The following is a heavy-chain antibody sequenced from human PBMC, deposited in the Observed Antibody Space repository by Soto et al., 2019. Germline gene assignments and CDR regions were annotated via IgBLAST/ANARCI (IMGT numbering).Heavy chain of an antibody. CDR2: ISAYNGNT. Sequence: SVKVSCKASVYTFTSYGISWVRQAPGQGLEWMGWISAYNGNTNYAQKLQGRVTMTTDTSTSTAYMELRSLRSDDTAVYYCARGMYSSSSRDIAAAGPARDWGQGTLVTGSS. V-gene: IGHV1-18*04. CDR3: ARGMYSSSSRDIAAAGPARD. J-gene: IGHJ4*02. CDR1: VYTFTSYG. D-gene: IGHD6-6*01.